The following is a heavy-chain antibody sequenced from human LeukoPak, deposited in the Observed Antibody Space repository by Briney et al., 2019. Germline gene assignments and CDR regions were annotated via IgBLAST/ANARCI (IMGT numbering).Heavy chain of an antibody. V-gene: IGHV1-18*01. J-gene: IGHJ5*02. CDR2: ISDYNGNT. D-gene: IGHD2-2*02. CDR3: ARDVYCSSTSCYTSWFDP. CDR1: GYTFTSYG. Sequence: ASVKVSCKASGYTFTSYGISWVRQAPGQGLEWMGWISDYNGNTNYAQKLQGRVTMTTDTSTSTAYMELRSLRSDDTAVYYCARDVYCSSTSCYTSWFDPWGQGTLVTVSS.